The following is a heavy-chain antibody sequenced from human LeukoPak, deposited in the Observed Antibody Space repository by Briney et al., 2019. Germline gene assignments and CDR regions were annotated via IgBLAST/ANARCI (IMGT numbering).Heavy chain of an antibody. Sequence: GGSLRLSCAASGFTFSSYAMHWVRQAPGKGLEWVAVISYDGSNKYYADSVKGRFTISRDNSKNTLYLQMNSLRAEDTAVYYCASSGYYHTVARNWFDPWGQGTLVTVSS. CDR3: ASSGYYHTVARNWFDP. CDR2: ISYDGSNK. J-gene: IGHJ5*02. D-gene: IGHD3-22*01. CDR1: GFTFSSYA. V-gene: IGHV3-30*01.